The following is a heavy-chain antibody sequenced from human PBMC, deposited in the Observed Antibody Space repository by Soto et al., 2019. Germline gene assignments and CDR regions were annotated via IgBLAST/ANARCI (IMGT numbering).Heavy chain of an antibody. CDR1: EHTSTIYY. Sequence: QAHLVQSGAEVRKPGASVKVSCQALEHTSTIYYIHWVRQARGQGLEWMGWINAESGDTTYAEDLRGRVTFTRDTSTSTFHMELSRLRLDDTAMYFCATRDYDILTGYLHIWGQGTLITVSS. J-gene: IGHJ1*01. V-gene: IGHV1-2*02. D-gene: IGHD3-9*01. CDR3: ATRDYDILTGYLHI. CDR2: INAESGDT.